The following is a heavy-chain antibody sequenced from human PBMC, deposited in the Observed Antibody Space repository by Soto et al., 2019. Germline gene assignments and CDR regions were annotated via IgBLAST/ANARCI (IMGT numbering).Heavy chain of an antibody. CDR2: ISGSGDNI. D-gene: IGHD3-3*01. V-gene: IGHV3-23*01. Sequence: GGSLRLSCAACGFTLSSSAMSWVRQAPGKGLEWVSAISGSGDNIYHADSVKGRFTISRDNSKNTLYLQMNTLRAADPAAYHCAKRWGNRFLETRHYFDHWGQGTLVTASS. J-gene: IGHJ4*02. CDR1: GFTLSSSA. CDR3: AKRWGNRFLETRHYFDH.